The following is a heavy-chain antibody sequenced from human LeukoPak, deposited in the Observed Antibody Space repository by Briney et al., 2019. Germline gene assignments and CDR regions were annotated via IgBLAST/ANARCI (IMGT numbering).Heavy chain of an antibody. D-gene: IGHD3-10*01. CDR3: ASPTYYYASGTLLGMDV. J-gene: IGHJ6*03. Sequence: SQTLSLTCTVSGGSISSSSYYWGWIRQPPGKGLEWIGSIYYSGSTYYNPSLKSRVTISVDTSKNQFSLRLSSVTAADTAVYYCASPTYYYASGTLLGMDVWGKGTTVTVSS. CDR2: IYYSGST. V-gene: IGHV4-39*01. CDR1: GGSISSSSYY.